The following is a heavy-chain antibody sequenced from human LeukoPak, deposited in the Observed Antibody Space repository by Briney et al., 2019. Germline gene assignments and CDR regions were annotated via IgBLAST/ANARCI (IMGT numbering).Heavy chain of an antibody. CDR3: ARETFYVFWGGYGGLDY. CDR2: IYYSGST. Sequence: SETLSLTCTVSGGSISSYYWSWIRQPPGKGLEWIGYIYYSGSTNYNPSLKSRVTISVDTSKNQFSLKLSSVTAADTAVYYCARETFYVFWGGYGGLDYWGRGTLVTVSS. D-gene: IGHD3-3*01. CDR1: GGSISSYY. J-gene: IGHJ4*02. V-gene: IGHV4-59*01.